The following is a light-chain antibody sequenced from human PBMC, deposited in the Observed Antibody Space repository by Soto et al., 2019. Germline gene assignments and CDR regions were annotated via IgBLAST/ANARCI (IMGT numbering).Light chain of an antibody. CDR2: DAS. CDR1: QNVYNN. Sequence: EIVMTQSPATLSVSPGEGATLSCKASQNVYNNLAWYQQRPGQPPRLLIYDASTRATGISARFSGSGYGTEVTLSISSRQSEEFAVYFCQQCRNWPLTFGGGTKVEIK. J-gene: IGKJ4*01. V-gene: IGKV3-15*01. CDR3: QQCRNWPLT.